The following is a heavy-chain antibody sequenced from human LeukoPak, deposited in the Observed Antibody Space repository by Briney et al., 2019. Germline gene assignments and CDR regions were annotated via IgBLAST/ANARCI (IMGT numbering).Heavy chain of an antibody. CDR1: GYTFTGYY. D-gene: IGHD3-3*01. CDR2: INPNSGGT. V-gene: IGHV1-2*02. Sequence: ASVKVSCKASGYTFTGYYMHWVRQAPEQGLEWMGWINPNSGGTNYAQKFQGRVTMTRDTSISTAYMELSRLRSDDTAVYYCARAPSYYDFWSGPPHWGQGTLVTVSS. J-gene: IGHJ4*02. CDR3: ARAPSYYDFWSGPPH.